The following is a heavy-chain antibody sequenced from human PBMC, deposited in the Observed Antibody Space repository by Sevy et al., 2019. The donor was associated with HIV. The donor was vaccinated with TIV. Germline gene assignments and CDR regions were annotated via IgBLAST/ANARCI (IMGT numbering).Heavy chain of an antibody. CDR1: GDSVSSNSAA. V-gene: IGHV6-1*01. J-gene: IGHJ6*02. CDR2: TYYRSRWYN. CDR3: ARGDYYGSGSFYYYYGMDV. Sequence: SQTLSLTCVISGDSVSSNSAAWNWIRQSPSRGLEWLGRTYYRSRWYNDCAVSVKSRIIINPDTSKNQFSLQLNSVTPEDTAVYYCARGDYYGSGSFYYYYGMDVWGQGTSVTVSS. D-gene: IGHD3-10*01.